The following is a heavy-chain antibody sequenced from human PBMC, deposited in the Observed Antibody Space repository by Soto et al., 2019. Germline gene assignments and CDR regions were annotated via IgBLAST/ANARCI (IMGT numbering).Heavy chain of an antibody. CDR2: IGASGYST. CDR3: AKMGRDAYKPIDS. Sequence: PGESLKISCAASGFTFSDSAMGWVRQAPGKGLEWVSSIGASGYSTYYADSVKGRFTISRDTSKNTLYLQTNSLRAEDTAMYYCAKMGRDAYKPIDSWGQGSLVTVSS. D-gene: IGHD3-16*01. CDR1: GFTFSDSA. V-gene: IGHV3-23*01. J-gene: IGHJ4*02.